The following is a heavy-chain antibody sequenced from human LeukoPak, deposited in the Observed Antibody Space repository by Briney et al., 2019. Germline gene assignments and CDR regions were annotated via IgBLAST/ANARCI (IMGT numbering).Heavy chain of an antibody. CDR1: GDSINSLDL. J-gene: IGHJ4*02. V-gene: IGHV4-4*02. D-gene: IGHD3-22*01. Sequence: TSGTLSLTCTVSGDSINSLDLWSWVRQPPGKGLEWIGEMYLSGTTHSNPSVKSRVTISIDKSKNQFFLNLSSVTAADTAVYYCADLVGRYSSGLYYYYFDYWGQGTLVTVSS. CDR2: MYLSGTT. CDR3: ADLVGRYSSGLYYYYFDY.